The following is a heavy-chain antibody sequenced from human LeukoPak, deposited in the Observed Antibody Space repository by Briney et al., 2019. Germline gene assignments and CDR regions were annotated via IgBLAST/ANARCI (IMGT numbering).Heavy chain of an antibody. V-gene: IGHV1-18*01. CDR1: GYTFTSYG. J-gene: IGHJ5*02. D-gene: IGHD2/OR15-2a*01. CDR3: ARDTFNQDWFDP. CDR2: INAYNGNT. Sequence: ASVKVSCKASGYTFTSYGISWVRQAPGQGLEWMGWINAYNGNTTYAQKLQGRVTMTTDTSTSTAYMKLRSLRSDDTAVYYCARDTFNQDWFDPWGQGTLVTVSS.